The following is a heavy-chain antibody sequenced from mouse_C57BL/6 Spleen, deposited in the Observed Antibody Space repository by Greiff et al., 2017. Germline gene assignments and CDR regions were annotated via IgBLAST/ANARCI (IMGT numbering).Heavy chain of an antibody. J-gene: IGHJ1*03. CDR1: GYAFSSSW. CDR3: ARDEDGYWYFGG. V-gene: IGHV1-82*01. Sequence: QLQSGPELVKPGASVKISCKASGYAFSSSWMNWVKQRPGKGLEWIGRIYPGDGDTNYNGKFKGKATLTADKSSSTAYMQRSSLTSEDSAVYFCARDEDGYWYFGGWGTGTTVTVSS. D-gene: IGHD2-3*01. CDR2: IYPGDGDT.